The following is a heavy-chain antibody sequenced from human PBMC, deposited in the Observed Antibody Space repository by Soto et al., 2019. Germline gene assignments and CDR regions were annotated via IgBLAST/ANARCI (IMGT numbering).Heavy chain of an antibody. CDR1: GGTFSSYA. V-gene: IGHV1-69*13. D-gene: IGHD5-12*01. Sequence: SVKVSCKASGGTFSSYAISWVRQAPGQGLEWMGGIIPIFGTANYAQKFQGRVTITADESTSTAYMELSSLRSEDTAVYYCAREEMANPYNWFDPWGQGTLVTVSS. CDR3: AREEMANPYNWFDP. J-gene: IGHJ5*02. CDR2: IIPIFGTA.